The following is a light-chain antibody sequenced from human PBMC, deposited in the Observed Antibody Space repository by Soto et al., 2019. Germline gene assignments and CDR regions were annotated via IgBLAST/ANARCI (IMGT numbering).Light chain of an antibody. J-gene: IGKJ4*01. Sequence: DIQMTQSPSSLSASVGDRVTITCQASQDISDHLNWYQQKSGQAPNLLIYDASSLETGVLSRFNGGGSGTHFTFTITGLQPEDIGTYYCQQFESLPLTFGGGTKV. CDR3: QQFESLPLT. CDR2: DAS. CDR1: QDISDH. V-gene: IGKV1-33*01.